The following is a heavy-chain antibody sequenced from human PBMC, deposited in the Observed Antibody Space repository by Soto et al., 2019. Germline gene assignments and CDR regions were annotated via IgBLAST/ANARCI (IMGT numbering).Heavy chain of an antibody. CDR2: IYYSGST. D-gene: IGHD3-22*01. J-gene: IGHJ4*02. V-gene: IGHV4-31*03. Sequence: SETLSLTCTVSGGSISSGGYYWSWIRQHPGKGLEWIGYIYYSGSTYYNPSLKSRVTISVDTSKNQFSLKLSSVTAADTAVYYCARTSGYYITYFDYWGQGTLVTVSS. CDR1: GGSISSGGYY. CDR3: ARTSGYYITYFDY.